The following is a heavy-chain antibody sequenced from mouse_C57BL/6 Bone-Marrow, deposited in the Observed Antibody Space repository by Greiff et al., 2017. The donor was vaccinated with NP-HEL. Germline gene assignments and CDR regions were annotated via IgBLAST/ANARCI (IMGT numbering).Heavy chain of an antibody. V-gene: IGHV1-64*01. CDR2: IHPNSGST. J-gene: IGHJ2*01. D-gene: IGHD1-1*01. Sequence: VQLQQPRAELVKPGASVKLSCKASGYTFTSYWMHWVKQRPGQGLEWIGMIHPNSGSTNYNEKFKSKATLTVDKSSSTAYMQLSSLTSEDSAVYYCASLSITTVGYWGQGTTLTVSS. CDR3: ASLSITTVGY. CDR1: GYTFTSYW.